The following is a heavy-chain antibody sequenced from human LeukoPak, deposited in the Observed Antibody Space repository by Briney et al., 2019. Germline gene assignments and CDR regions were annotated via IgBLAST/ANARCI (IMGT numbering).Heavy chain of an antibody. D-gene: IGHD6-13*01. CDR1: GFTFSSSW. CDR3: ARAGAAAGGLFFDY. CDR2: ISSSGSTI. V-gene: IGHV3-48*04. J-gene: IGHJ4*02. Sequence: GGSLRLSCVASGFTFSSSWMNWVRQAPGKGLEWVSYISSSGSTIYYADSVKGRFTISRDNAKNSLYLQMNSLRAEDTAVYYCARAGAAAGGLFFDYWGQGTLVTVSS.